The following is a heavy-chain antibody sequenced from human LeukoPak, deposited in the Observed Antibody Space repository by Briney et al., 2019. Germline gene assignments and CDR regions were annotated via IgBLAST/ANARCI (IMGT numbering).Heavy chain of an antibody. CDR3: AKNGEVLSWFDP. D-gene: IGHD3-10*01. J-gene: IGHJ5*02. V-gene: IGHV3-23*01. CDR2: ISASGDRT. CDR1: GFTFSSYA. Sequence: GGSLRLSCAASGFTFSSYAMSWVRQAPGRGLEWVSAISASGDRTYYADSVRGRFTISRDNSKNTLYLQMNSLRAEDTAVYSCAKNGEVLSWFDPWGQGTLVTVSS.